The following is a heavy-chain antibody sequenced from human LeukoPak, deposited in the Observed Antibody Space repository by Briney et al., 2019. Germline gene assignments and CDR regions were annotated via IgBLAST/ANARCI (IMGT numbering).Heavy chain of an antibody. D-gene: IGHD3-22*01. Sequence: ASVKVSCKASGYTFTSYDINWVRQATGQGLEWMGWMNPNSGNTGYAQKFQGRVTMTRNTSISTAYMELSSLRSEDTAVYYCARGPKWSYHDSSGQLDYWGQGTLVTVSS. CDR1: GYTFTSYD. V-gene: IGHV1-8*01. CDR2: MNPNSGNT. J-gene: IGHJ4*02. CDR3: ARGPKWSYHDSSGQLDY.